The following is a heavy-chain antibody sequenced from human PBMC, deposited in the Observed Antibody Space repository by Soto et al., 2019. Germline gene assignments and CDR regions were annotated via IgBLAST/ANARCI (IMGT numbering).Heavy chain of an antibody. V-gene: IGHV3-48*03. CDR2: ISSSGGTI. Sequence: GSLRLSCVASGFTFSSYEMNWVRQAPGKGLEWVSYISSSGGTIYYAASVQGRFTISRDNAKNSLFLQMNSLTAEDTAVYYCARDTPLDFWSGSYGMDVWGQGTTVTVSS. J-gene: IGHJ6*02. CDR1: GFTFSSYE. D-gene: IGHD3-3*01. CDR3: ARDTPLDFWSGSYGMDV.